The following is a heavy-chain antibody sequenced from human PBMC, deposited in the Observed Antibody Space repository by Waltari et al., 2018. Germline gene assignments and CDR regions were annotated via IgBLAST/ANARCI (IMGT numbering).Heavy chain of an antibody. Sequence: QVQLVQSGAEVKKPGASVKVSCKASGYTFTSYGISWVRQAPGQGLEWMGWISAYNGNTNYAQKLPGRVTMTTETSTETGYMEGRSLRSDDTAVYFCARDHYGSGSYYNVPYYYFYMDVWGKGTTVTVSS. CDR3: ARDHYGSGSYYNVPYYYFYMDV. D-gene: IGHD3-10*01. V-gene: IGHV1-18*01. J-gene: IGHJ6*03. CDR1: GYTFTSYG. CDR2: ISAYNGNT.